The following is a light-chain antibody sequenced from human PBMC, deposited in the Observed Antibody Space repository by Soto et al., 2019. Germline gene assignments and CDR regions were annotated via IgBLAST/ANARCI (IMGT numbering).Light chain of an antibody. V-gene: IGKV3-20*01. Sequence: IVRTQTTTTLSLSPGERATLSCRASQSVGNNLAWYQQKPGQAPGLLIYEASTRATGIPARFSGSGSGTDFTLTISRLEPEDFAVYCCQPYGSSGTFGQVTMVDI. J-gene: IGKJ1*01. CDR3: QPYGSSGT. CDR2: EAS. CDR1: QSVGNN.